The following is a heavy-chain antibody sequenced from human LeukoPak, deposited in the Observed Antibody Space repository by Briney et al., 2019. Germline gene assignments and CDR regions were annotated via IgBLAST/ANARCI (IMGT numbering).Heavy chain of an antibody. J-gene: IGHJ4*02. D-gene: IGHD2-2*01. CDR2: ISCSGGST. CDR3: ARASLLGYCSSTSCYQFDY. CDR1: GFPFSSYA. Sequence: GGSLRLSCAASGFPFSSYAMSWVRQAPGKGLEWVSAISCSGGSTYYADSVKGRFTISRDNSKNTLYLQMNSLRAEDTAVYYCARASLLGYCSSTSCYQFDYWGQGTLVTVSS. V-gene: IGHV3-23*01.